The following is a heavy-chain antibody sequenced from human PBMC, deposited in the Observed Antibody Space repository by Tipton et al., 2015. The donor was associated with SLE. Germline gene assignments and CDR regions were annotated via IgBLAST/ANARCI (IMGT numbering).Heavy chain of an antibody. V-gene: IGHV3-23*01. CDR1: GDSISSRYY. CDR3: AKDGTFTIFGVVITQYYMDV. J-gene: IGHJ6*03. D-gene: IGHD3-3*01. CDR2: ISGSGGST. Sequence: LSLTCVVSGDSISSRYYWGWIRQPPGKGLEWVSAISGSGGSTYYADSVKGRFTISRDNSKNTLYLQMNSLRAEDTAVYYCAKDGTFTIFGVVITQYYMDVWGKGTTVTISS.